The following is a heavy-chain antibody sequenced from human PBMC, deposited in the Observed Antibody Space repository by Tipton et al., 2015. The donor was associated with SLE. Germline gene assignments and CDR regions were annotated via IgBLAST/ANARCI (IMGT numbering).Heavy chain of an antibody. CDR3: ARDRIVGGTSPEAFDI. Sequence: VQLVQSGAEVKKPGESLKISCKGSGYSFTSYWIGWVRQMPGKGLEWMGIIYPGDSDTRYSPSFQGQVTISADKSISTAYLQWSSLKASDTAMYYCARDRIVGGTSPEAFDIWGQGTMVTVSS. CDR1: GYSFTSYW. CDR2: IYPGDSDT. D-gene: IGHD1-26*01. V-gene: IGHV5-51*03. J-gene: IGHJ3*02.